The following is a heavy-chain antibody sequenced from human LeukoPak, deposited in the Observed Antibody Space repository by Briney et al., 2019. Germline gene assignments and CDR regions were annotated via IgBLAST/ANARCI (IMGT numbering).Heavy chain of an antibody. CDR1: GFTFSSYG. Sequence: GGSLRLSCAASGFTFSSYGMHWVRQAPGKGLEWVAFIRYDGSNKYYADSVKGRFTISRDNSKNTLYLQMNSLRAEDTAVYYCAKFSGYGSGSYHDDYWGQGTLVTVSS. V-gene: IGHV3-30*02. D-gene: IGHD3-10*01. J-gene: IGHJ4*02. CDR3: AKFSGYGSGSYHDDY. CDR2: IRYDGSNK.